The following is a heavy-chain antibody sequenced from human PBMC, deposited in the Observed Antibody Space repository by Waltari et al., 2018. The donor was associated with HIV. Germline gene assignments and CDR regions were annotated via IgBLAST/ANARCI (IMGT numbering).Heavy chain of an antibody. Sequence: EVRLVESGGGGVQPGGSLTLTCEPYGFTFSFAWWSWVRQAPGKGLEWVANINQAGTERHYVDSVRGRFTISRDNGKRSSFLQMNSLTVEDTAVYYCATTHGSGDYDNDFDYWGQGTLV. CDR3: ATTHGSGDYDNDFDY. V-gene: IGHV3-7*01. J-gene: IGHJ4*02. CDR1: GFTFSFAW. CDR2: INQAGTER. D-gene: IGHD3-10*01.